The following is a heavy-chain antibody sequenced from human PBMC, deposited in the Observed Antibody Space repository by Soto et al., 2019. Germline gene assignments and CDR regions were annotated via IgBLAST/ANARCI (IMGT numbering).Heavy chain of an antibody. CDR2: IVSKADGGTI. Sequence: EVQLVESGGGLVKPEGCLRLSCAVSGFTLTSAYMGWVRQAPGKGLEWIGRIVSKADGGTIDYAAPVKGRFTISGDESKNTLYLQMNSLRIEDTAMYYCTASKTAGGFDVWGQATRVTVS. J-gene: IGHJ3*01. CDR1: GFTLTSAY. D-gene: IGHD3-10*01. V-gene: IGHV3-15*04. CDR3: TASKTAGGFDV.